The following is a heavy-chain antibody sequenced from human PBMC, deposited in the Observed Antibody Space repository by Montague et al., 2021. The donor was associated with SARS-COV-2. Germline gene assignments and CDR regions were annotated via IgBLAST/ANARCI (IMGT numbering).Heavy chain of an antibody. J-gene: IGHJ4*02. V-gene: IGHV4-34*01. CDR3: ARGVYSRVIFAVSHRYYFDY. CDR2: VSHPGSA. D-gene: IGHD3-9*01. Sequence: SETLSLTCAVYSEAFNGYYWTWIRQSPGKGLEWIGDVSHPGSAKYNPSLKSRVTISVDTYRKQVSLRLTSVTAADTATYYCARGVYSRVIFAVSHRYYFDYWGQGNMVAVSA. CDR1: SEAFNGYY.